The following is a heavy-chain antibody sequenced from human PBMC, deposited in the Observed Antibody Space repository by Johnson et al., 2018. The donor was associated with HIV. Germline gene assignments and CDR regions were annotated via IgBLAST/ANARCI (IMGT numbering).Heavy chain of an antibody. CDR1: GFTFSSFW. V-gene: IGHV3-7*01. J-gene: IGHJ3*02. CDR2: IKPDGSEH. D-gene: IGHD1-7*01. CDR3: ARPATTLRKDAFDI. Sequence: VQLVESGGGVVRPGGSLRLSCAASGFTFSSFWMTWVRQAPGMGLEWVANIKPDGSEHYFVDSVKGRFIISRDNAKNSLYLQMNTLRDEDTAMYYCARPATTLRKDAFDIWGQGTMVTVSS.